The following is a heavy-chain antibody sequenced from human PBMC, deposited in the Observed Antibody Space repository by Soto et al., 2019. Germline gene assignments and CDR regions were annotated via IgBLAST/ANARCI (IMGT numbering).Heavy chain of an antibody. J-gene: IGHJ6*03. CDR2: MNPNSGNT. Sequence: GASVKVSCKASGYTFTSYDINWVRQATGQGLEWMGWMNPNSGNTGYAQKFQGRVTMTRNTSISTAYMELSSLRSEDTAVYYCASLYSGSSKYHYMDVWGKGTTVTVSS. V-gene: IGHV1-8*01. D-gene: IGHD6-6*01. CDR3: ASLYSGSSKYHYMDV. CDR1: GYTFTSYD.